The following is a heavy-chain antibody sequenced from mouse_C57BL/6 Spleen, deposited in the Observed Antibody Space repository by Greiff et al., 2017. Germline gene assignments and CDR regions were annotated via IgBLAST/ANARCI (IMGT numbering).Heavy chain of an antibody. CDR3: TGPLYYDYDETYYFDY. Sequence: DVHLVESGGGLVQPGGSMKLSCVASGFTFSNYWMNWVRQSPEKGLEWVAQIRLKSDNYATHYAESVKGRFTISRDDSKSSVYLQMNNLRAEDTGIYYCTGPLYYDYDETYYFDYWGQGTTLTVSS. CDR1: GFTFSNYW. D-gene: IGHD2-4*01. CDR2: IRLKSDNYAT. V-gene: IGHV6-3*01. J-gene: IGHJ2*01.